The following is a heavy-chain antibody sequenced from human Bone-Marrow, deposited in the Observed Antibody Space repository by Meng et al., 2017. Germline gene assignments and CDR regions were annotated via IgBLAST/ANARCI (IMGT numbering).Heavy chain of an antibody. D-gene: IGHD4-23*01. J-gene: IGHJ4*02. CDR3: ARAHDYGGNFDY. CDR1: GGSFSGYY. CDR2: INHSGST. V-gene: IGHV4-34*01. Sequence: SETLSLTCAVYGGSFSGYYWSWIRQPPGKGLEWIGEINHSGSTNYNPSLKSRVTISVDTSKNQFSLKLSSVTAADTAVYYCARAHDYGGNFDYWGQGTLVTVSS.